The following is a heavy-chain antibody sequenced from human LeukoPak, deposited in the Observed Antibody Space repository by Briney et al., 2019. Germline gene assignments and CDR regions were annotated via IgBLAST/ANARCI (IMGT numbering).Heavy chain of an antibody. V-gene: IGHV1-69*13. Sequence: GASVKVSCKASGGTFISYAISWVRQAPGQGLEWMGGIIPIFGTANYAQKFQGRVTITADESTSTAYMELSSLRSEDTAAYYCARADALTLDYWGQGTLVTVSS. CDR2: IIPIFGTA. CDR1: GGTFISYA. CDR3: ARADALTLDY. J-gene: IGHJ4*02.